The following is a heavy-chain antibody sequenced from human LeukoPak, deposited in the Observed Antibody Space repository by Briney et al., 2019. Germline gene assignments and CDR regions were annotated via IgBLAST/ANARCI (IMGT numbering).Heavy chain of an antibody. CDR2: IYYSGST. Sequence: SETLSLTCTVSGGSISSSSYYWGWIRQPPGKGLEWIGSIYYSGSTYYNPSLKSRVTISVDTSKNQFSLKLSSVTAADTAVYYCARLRVGGLDYWGQGTLVTVSS. D-gene: IGHD1-26*01. V-gene: IGHV4-39*01. CDR3: ARLRVGGLDY. J-gene: IGHJ4*02. CDR1: GGSISSSSYY.